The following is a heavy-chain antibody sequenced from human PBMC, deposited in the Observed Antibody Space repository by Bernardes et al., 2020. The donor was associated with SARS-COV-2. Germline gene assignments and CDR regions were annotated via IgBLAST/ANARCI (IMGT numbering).Heavy chain of an antibody. CDR2: IKSKTDGGTT. J-gene: IGHJ4*02. Sequence: GSLRLSCAASGFTFSNAWMSWVRQAPGKGLEWVGRIKSKTDGGTTDYAAPVKGRFTISRDDSKNTLYLQMNSLKIEDTAVYYCTTALLWFGELLGIDYWGQGTLVTVSS. CDR3: TTALLWFGELLGIDY. CDR1: GFTFSNAW. D-gene: IGHD3-10*01. V-gene: IGHV3-15*01.